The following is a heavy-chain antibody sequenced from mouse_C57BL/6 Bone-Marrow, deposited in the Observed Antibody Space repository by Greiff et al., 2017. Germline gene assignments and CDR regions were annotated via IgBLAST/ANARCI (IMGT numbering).Heavy chain of an antibody. D-gene: IGHD2-3*01. CDR3: ARGWLFAY. CDR2: IYPGSGNT. J-gene: IGHJ3*01. Sequence: VKLQESGAELVRPGASVKLSCKASGYTFTDYYINWVKQRPGQGLEWIARIYPGSGNTYYNEKFKGKATLTAEKSSSTAYMQLSSLTTEDSAVYFCARGWLFAYRGQGTLVTVSA. V-gene: IGHV1-76*01. CDR1: GYTFTDYY.